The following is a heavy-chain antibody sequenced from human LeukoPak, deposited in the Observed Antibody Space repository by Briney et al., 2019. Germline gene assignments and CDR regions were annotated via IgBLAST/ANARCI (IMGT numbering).Heavy chain of an antibody. CDR2: INHSGST. CDR1: GGSISSSSYY. J-gene: IGHJ5*02. V-gene: IGHV4-39*07. CDR3: ARGPFLRMTTWFMWHNWFDP. Sequence: SETLSLTCTVSGGSISSSSYYWSWIRQPPGKGLEWIGEINHSGSTNYNPSLKSRVTISVDTSKNQFSLKLSSVTAADTAVYYCARGPFLRMTTWFMWHNWFDPWGQGTLVTVSS. D-gene: IGHD4-17*01.